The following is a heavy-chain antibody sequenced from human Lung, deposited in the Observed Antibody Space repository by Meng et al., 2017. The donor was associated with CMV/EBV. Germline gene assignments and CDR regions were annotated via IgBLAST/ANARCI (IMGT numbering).Heavy chain of an antibody. CDR3: ATQESRDGHNPY. J-gene: IGHJ4*02. D-gene: IGHD5-24*01. Sequence: HVAGLGPGLVQPSGTLSLTCVVSGGSISSSYWWTWVRQSPGKGLEWIGEMYHSGTTNYNPSLKSRVTISMGKSNNQLSLKLNSVTAADTAVYYCATQESRDGHNPYWGQGTLVTVSS. CDR1: GGSISSSYW. CDR2: MYHSGTT. V-gene: IGHV4-4*02.